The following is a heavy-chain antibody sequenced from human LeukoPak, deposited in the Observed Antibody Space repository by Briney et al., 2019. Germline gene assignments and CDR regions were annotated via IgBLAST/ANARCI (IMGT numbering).Heavy chain of an antibody. D-gene: IGHD2-2*01. CDR2: IYYSGST. V-gene: IGHV4-59*01. CDR3: ARALYCSTTSCPSDV. CDR1: GGSIISSY. J-gene: IGHJ6*04. Sequence: SETLSLTCTVSGGSIISSYWTWVRQPPGRGPELIGYIYYSGSTNYNPSLKSRVTISIDTSKNQFSLKLTSVTPADTAVYYCARALYCSTTSCPSDVWGKGATVTVSS.